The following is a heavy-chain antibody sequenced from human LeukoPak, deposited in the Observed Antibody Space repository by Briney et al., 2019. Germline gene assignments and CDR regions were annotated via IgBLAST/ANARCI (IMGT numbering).Heavy chain of an antibody. V-gene: IGHV1-46*01. CDR2: INPSVGST. CDR1: GYTFSNYY. CDR3: ARAYYYDTSGYYPGGDY. J-gene: IGHJ4*02. Sequence: GAPVKVSCKASGYTFSNYYMYWVRQAPGQGLEWMGIINPSVGSTSYAQKFQGRVTLTMDTSTSTVYMELSSLRSEDTAVYYCARAYYYDTSGYYPGGDYWGEGTLVTVSS. D-gene: IGHD3-22*01.